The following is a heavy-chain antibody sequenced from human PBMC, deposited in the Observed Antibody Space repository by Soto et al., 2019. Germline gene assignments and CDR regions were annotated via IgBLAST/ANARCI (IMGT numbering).Heavy chain of an antibody. Sequence: GGSLRLSCAASGFTFSSYSMNWVRQAPGKGLEWVSSISSSSSYIYYADSVKGRFTISRDNAKNSLYLQMNSLRAEDTAVYYCARAGGYYGDYGSLLYWGQGTLVTVSS. CDR1: GFTFSSYS. CDR3: ARAGGYYGDYGSLLY. CDR2: ISSSSSYI. J-gene: IGHJ4*02. V-gene: IGHV3-21*01. D-gene: IGHD4-17*01.